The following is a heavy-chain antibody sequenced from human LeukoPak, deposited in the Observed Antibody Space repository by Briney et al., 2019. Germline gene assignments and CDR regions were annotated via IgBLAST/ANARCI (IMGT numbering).Heavy chain of an antibody. D-gene: IGHD1-1*01. CDR2: INHSGST. V-gene: IGHV4-34*01. Sequence: PSETLSLTCAVYGGSFSGYYWSWIRQPPGKGLEWIGEINHSGSTNYNPPLKSRVTISVDTSKNQFSLKLSSVTAADTAVYYCARGPNYRAGRADYWGQGTLVTVSS. J-gene: IGHJ4*02. CDR1: GGSFSGYY. CDR3: ARGPNYRAGRADY.